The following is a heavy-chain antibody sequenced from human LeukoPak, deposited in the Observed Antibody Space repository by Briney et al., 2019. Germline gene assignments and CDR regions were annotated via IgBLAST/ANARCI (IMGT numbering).Heavy chain of an antibody. CDR3: AKVVGYCSSTSCYSSTLDAFDI. J-gene: IGHJ3*02. D-gene: IGHD2-2*01. Sequence: GGSLRLSCVPSGFTLSSYAMNWVRRAPGKGLEWVSGISGSGGSTYYADSVKGRFTISRDNSKNTLYLQMNSLRAEDTAVYYCAKVVGYCSSTSCYSSTLDAFDIWGQGTMVTVSS. V-gene: IGHV3-23*01. CDR1: GFTLSSYA. CDR2: ISGSGGST.